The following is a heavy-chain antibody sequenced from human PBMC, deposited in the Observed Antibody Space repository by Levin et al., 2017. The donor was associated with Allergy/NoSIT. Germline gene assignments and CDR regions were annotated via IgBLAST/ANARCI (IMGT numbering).Heavy chain of an antibody. V-gene: IGHV3-23*01. Sequence: AGGSLRLSCAASGFSFSTYAMSWVRQAPGKGLEWVSSINNAGAITYYADSVKGRFTISRDNAKNTLSLQMNNLSAEDTALYYCVKDGRAYFYYMDVWGKGTTVTVSS. CDR2: INNAGAIT. J-gene: IGHJ6*03. CDR3: VKDGRAYFYYMDV. CDR1: GFSFSTYA.